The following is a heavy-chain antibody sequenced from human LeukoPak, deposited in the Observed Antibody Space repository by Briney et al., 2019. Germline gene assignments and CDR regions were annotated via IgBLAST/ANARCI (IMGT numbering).Heavy chain of an antibody. CDR1: GGSISSYY. J-gene: IGHJ3*02. CDR3: ARPSRGYSYGFAFDI. D-gene: IGHD5-18*01. CDR2: IYYSGST. Sequence: SETLSLTCTVSGGSISSYYWSWIRQPPGKGLEWIGYIYYSGSTNYNPSLKSRVTISVDTSKNQFSLKLSSVTAADTAVYYCARPSRGYSYGFAFDIWGQGTMVTVSS. V-gene: IGHV4-59*08.